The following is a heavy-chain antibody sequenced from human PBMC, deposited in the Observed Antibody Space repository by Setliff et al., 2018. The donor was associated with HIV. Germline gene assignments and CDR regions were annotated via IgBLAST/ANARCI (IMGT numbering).Heavy chain of an antibody. V-gene: IGHV4-31*03. CDR2: IYYSGST. CDR1: GGSISSGGYY. J-gene: IGHJ4*02. Sequence: SETLSLTCTVSGGSISSGGYYWSWIRQHPGKGLEWIGYIYYSGSTYYNPSLKSRVTISVDTSKNQFSLKLSSVTAADTAVYYCARGSAGDMITFGGFDYWGQGTLVTSPQ. D-gene: IGHD3-16*01. CDR3: ARGSAGDMITFGGFDY.